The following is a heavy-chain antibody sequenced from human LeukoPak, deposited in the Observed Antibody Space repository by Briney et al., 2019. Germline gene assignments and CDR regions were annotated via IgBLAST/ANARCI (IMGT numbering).Heavy chain of an antibody. CDR1: GFTLSSNE. CDR2: ISSSGSTK. J-gene: IGHJ4*02. D-gene: IGHD3-22*01. Sequence: GGSLRLSCAASGFTLSSNEMHWVRQAPGEGLEWVSYISSSGSTKYYADSVKGRFTISRDNSKNTLYLQMNSLRAEDTALYYCAKDKNYDSRGIDYWGQGTLVTVSS. V-gene: IGHV3-48*03. CDR3: AKDKNYDSRGIDY.